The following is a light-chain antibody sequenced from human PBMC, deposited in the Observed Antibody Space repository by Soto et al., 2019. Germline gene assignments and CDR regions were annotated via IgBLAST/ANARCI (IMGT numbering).Light chain of an antibody. CDR1: SSDVGGYNY. Sequence: QSALTQPASVSGSPGQSITISCTGTSSDVGGYNYVSWYQQHPGKAPKLMIYDVSNRPSGVSNRFSGSKSDNTASLTIYGLQAEDEGDYYCSTYTSSSLYVFGTGPKLTVL. CDR3: STYTSSSLYV. J-gene: IGLJ1*01. V-gene: IGLV2-14*01. CDR2: DVS.